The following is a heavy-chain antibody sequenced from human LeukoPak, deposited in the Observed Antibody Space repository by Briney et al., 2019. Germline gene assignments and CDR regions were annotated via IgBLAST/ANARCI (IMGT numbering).Heavy chain of an antibody. CDR2: ISAYNGNT. CDR3: ARDRVGYSYGQPNWFDP. Sequence: ASVKVSCKASGYTFTSYGISWVRQAPGQGLEWTGWISAYNGNTNYAQKHQARVTMTTDTSTSTAYMELRSLISDDTAVYYCARDRVGYSYGQPNWFDPWGQGTLVTVSS. V-gene: IGHV1-18*04. J-gene: IGHJ5*02. CDR1: GYTFTSYG. D-gene: IGHD5-18*01.